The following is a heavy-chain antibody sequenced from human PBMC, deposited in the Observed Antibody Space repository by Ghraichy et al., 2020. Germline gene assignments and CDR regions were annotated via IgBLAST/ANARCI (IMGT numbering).Heavy chain of an antibody. CDR1: GYSFSTSSW. CDR3: ARGYSYGYGWYFDL. D-gene: IGHD5-18*01. Sequence: GESLNISCKGSGYSFSTSSWIGWVRQMPGKGLEWMGIIYPGDSDTRYSPSFLGLVTISADRSISTAYLQWSSLKASDSAIYYCARGYSYGYGWYFDLWGRGTLVTVSS. CDR2: IYPGDSDT. V-gene: IGHV5-51*01. J-gene: IGHJ2*01.